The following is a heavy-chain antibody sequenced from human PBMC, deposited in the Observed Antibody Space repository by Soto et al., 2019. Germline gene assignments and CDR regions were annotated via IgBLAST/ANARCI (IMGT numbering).Heavy chain of an antibody. CDR2: ISWNSGSI. CDR1: GFTFDDYA. Sequence: EVQLVESGGGLVQPGRSLRLSCAASGFTFDDYAMHWVRQAPGKGLEWVSGISWNSGSIGYADSVKGRFTISRDNAKNSLYLQMNSLRAEDTALYYCAKDTGLRGYSSSWYGEAGFAPWGQGTLVTVSS. J-gene: IGHJ5*02. V-gene: IGHV3-9*01. CDR3: AKDTGLRGYSSSWYGEAGFAP. D-gene: IGHD6-13*01.